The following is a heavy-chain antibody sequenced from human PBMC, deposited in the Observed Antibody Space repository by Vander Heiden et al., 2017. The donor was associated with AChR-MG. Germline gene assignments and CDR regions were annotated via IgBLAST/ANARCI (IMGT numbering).Heavy chain of an antibody. CDR2: IRSTTFGRTT. D-gene: IGHD5-18*01. CDR3: TRADTVVGAKYYFDY. J-gene: IGHJ4*02. Sequence: EVQVVESGGALVQPGRSLRPSCTGSGFTFGAYAVHWVLTAPGKGLDWVGLIRSTTFGRTTEYAASVRGRFTISRDGSEDIAFLQMNSLKTEDTAVYYCTRADTVVGAKYYFDYWGQGALVTVSS. CDR1: GFTFGAYA. V-gene: IGHV3-49*04.